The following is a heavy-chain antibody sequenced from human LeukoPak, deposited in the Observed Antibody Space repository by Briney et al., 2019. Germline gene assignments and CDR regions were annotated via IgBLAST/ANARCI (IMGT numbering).Heavy chain of an antibody. V-gene: IGHV1-2*02. D-gene: IGHD3-16*01. CDR1: GYTFTGYY. Sequence: GASVKVSCKASGYTFTGYYMHWVRQAPGQGLEWMGWINPNSGGTNYAQKFQGRVTMTRDTSISTAYMELSRLRSDDTAVYHCASEDYPLGGKIDYWGQGTLVTVSS. CDR3: ASEDYPLGGKIDY. J-gene: IGHJ4*02. CDR2: INPNSGGT.